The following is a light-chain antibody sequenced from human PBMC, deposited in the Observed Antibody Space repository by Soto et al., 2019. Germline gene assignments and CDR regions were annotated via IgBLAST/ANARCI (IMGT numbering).Light chain of an antibody. J-gene: IGKJ1*01. V-gene: IGKV3D-20*01. CDR2: DAS. CDR3: QQYGNAPPQT. Sequence: EIVLTQSPATLSLSPGERATLSCGASQSVSSDFLAWYQQKPGLAPRLLIFDASIRATGIPDRFSGSGSGTDFPLTIRRLEPEDFEVYYCQQYGNAPPQTFGQGTKVEIK. CDR1: QSVSSDF.